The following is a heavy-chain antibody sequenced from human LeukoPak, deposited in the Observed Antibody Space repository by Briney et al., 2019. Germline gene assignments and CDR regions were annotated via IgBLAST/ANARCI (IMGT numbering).Heavy chain of an antibody. V-gene: IGHV1-3*01. J-gene: IGHJ5*02. CDR1: GYTFTSYA. D-gene: IGHD6-19*01. CDR2: INAGNGNT. CDR3: VRGGAVAVFWFDP. Sequence: ASVKVSCKASGYTFTSYAMHWVRQAPGQRLEWMGWINAGNGNTKYSQKFQGRVTITRHTSASTAYMELSSLRSDDTAVYYCVRGGAVAVFWFDPWGQGTLVIVSS.